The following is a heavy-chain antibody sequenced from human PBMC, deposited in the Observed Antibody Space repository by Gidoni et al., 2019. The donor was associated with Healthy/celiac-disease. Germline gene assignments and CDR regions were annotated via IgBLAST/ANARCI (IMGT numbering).Heavy chain of an antibody. Sequence: EVQLVESGGGLVQPGRSLRLSCAASGFTFADYSMHWVRQAPGKGLEWVSGSSWNSGSIGYADSVKGRFTISRDNAKNSLYLQMNSLRAEDTALYYCAKVGGGYSGYDGFYYYGMDVWGQGTTVTVSS. D-gene: IGHD5-12*01. CDR2: SSWNSGSI. CDR1: GFTFADYS. J-gene: IGHJ6*02. CDR3: AKVGGGYSGYDGFYYYGMDV. V-gene: IGHV3-9*01.